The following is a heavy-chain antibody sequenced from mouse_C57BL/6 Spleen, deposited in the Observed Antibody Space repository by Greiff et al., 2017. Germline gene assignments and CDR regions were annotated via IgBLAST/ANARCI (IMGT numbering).Heavy chain of an antibody. V-gene: IGHV1-81*01. CDR1: GYTFTSYG. CDR2: IYPRSGNT. Sequence: QVQLQQSGAELARPGASVKLSCKASGYTFTSYGISWVKQRTGQGLEWIGEIYPRSGNTYYNEKFKGKATLTADKSSSTAYMELRSLTSEDSAVDFCARAPITTVVHFDYWGQGTTLTVSS. J-gene: IGHJ2*01. CDR3: ARAPITTVVHFDY. D-gene: IGHD1-1*01.